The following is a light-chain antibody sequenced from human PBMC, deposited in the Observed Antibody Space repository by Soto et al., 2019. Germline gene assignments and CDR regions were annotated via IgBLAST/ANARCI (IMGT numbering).Light chain of an antibody. Sequence: DIQMTQSPSSLSPSVGDRVTITCRASQDIGKFLNWYQQKPGKAPKLLIYDASNLQTGVPSRFSGSGSGTHFTFPISSLQPEDSASYYCHQYDNVPQTFGQGTKLEIK. CDR2: DAS. CDR1: QDIGKF. J-gene: IGKJ2*01. V-gene: IGKV1-33*01. CDR3: HQYDNVPQT.